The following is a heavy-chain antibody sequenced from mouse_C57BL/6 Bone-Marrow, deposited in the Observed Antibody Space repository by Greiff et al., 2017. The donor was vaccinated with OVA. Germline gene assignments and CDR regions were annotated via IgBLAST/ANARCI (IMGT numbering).Heavy chain of an antibody. V-gene: IGHV1-82*01. CDR1: GYTFSNSW. CDR2: IYPGDGDT. D-gene: IGHD2-4*01. CDR3: AREDDFDWYFDV. J-gene: IGHJ1*03. Sequence: VKLMESGPELVKPGASVKISCKASGYTFSNSWMNWVKQRPGKGLEWIGRIYPGDGDTNYNGKFKGKATLTADKSSSTAYMQLSSLTSEDSAVYCCAREDDFDWYFDVWGTGTTVTVSS.